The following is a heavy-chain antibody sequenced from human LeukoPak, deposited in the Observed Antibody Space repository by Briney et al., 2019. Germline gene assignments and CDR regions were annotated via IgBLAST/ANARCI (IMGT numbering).Heavy chain of an antibody. CDR3: AKEYGYDYNYFYSMDV. CDR1: GFTFINAW. D-gene: IGHD1-1*01. CDR2: IKSKTDGGTT. Sequence: PGGSLRLSCAASGFTFINAWMSWVRQAPGKGLEWVGHIKSKTDGGTTDYGAPVNGRFTISRDDSKNTVYLQMNSLRAEDTAVYFCAKEYGYDYNYFYSMDVWGKGTTVTISS. J-gene: IGHJ6*03. V-gene: IGHV3-15*05.